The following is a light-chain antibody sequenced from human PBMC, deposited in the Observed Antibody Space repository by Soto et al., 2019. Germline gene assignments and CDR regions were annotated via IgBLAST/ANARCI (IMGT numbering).Light chain of an antibody. CDR2: GAS. CDR1: QIIRTN. J-gene: IGKJ1*01. CDR3: QQYQEGWK. V-gene: IGKV3-15*01. Sequence: ETVMTQSPATLSVSPGGRVTLSCRASQIIRTNLAWYQQKPGQAPRLLIYGASTRATGVPARFSGSGSGTEFALTISGLQSEDSAVYYCQQYQEGWKFGQGTKVDI.